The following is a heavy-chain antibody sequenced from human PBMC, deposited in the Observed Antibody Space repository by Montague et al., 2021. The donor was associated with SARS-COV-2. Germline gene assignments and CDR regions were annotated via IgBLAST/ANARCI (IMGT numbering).Heavy chain of an antibody. D-gene: IGHD1-1*01. CDR3: ARAQNTCFIANCVNYFDF. CDR2: IYYTGST. CDR1: GGSISSYY. Sequence: ETLSLTCTVSGGSISSYYWSWIRQPPGKGLEWIGYIYYTGSTKYNPSLKSRVTMSLDRPTNRFSLRLNSVTAADTAMYYCARAQNTCFIANCVNYFDFWGLGAQVTVSS. J-gene: IGHJ4*02. V-gene: IGHV4-59*01.